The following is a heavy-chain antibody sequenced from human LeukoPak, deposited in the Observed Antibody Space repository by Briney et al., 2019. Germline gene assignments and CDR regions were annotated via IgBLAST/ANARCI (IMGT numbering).Heavy chain of an antibody. CDR2: IRFDGTTK. Sequence: GGSLRLSCAASGSTFSSYAMHWVRQPPGKGLEWVALIRFDGTTKYYADSVKGRFTISRDNSKNTLYLQMNGLRPEDTAVYYCASPVTTRHIWGQGTMVTVSS. CDR1: GSTFSSYA. D-gene: IGHD4-17*01. CDR3: ASPVTTRHI. V-gene: IGHV3-30*02. J-gene: IGHJ3*02.